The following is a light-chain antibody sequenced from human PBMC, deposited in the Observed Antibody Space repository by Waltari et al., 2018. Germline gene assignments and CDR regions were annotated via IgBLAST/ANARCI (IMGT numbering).Light chain of an antibody. J-gene: IGLJ2*01. CDR1: ISNIGADP. CDR3: EAWDDSLGGPV. CDR2: NNN. Sequence: QSVLTQPPSASGTPGQRVTISCSGTISNIGADPVNWYQQLPGTALKLLIYNNNKRSSGVPDRFSGSTSGTSASLAISGLQSEDEAVYYCEAWDDSLGGPVFGGGTKLTVL. V-gene: IGLV1-44*01.